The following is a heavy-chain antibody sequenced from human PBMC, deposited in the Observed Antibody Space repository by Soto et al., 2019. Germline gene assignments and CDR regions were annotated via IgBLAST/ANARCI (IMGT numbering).Heavy chain of an antibody. D-gene: IGHD3-10*01. CDR3: ARVAYYYGSGSRPSRNWFDP. J-gene: IGHJ5*02. V-gene: IGHV1-69*02. CDR1: GGTFSSYT. CDR2: IIPILGIA. Sequence: QVQLVQSGAEVKKPGSSVKVSCKASGGTFSSYTISWVRQAPGQGLEWMGRIIPILGIANYAQKFQGRVTITAEKPTSTAYMELSSMSSEDPAVYYCARVAYYYGSGSRPSRNWFDPWGQGTLVTVSS.